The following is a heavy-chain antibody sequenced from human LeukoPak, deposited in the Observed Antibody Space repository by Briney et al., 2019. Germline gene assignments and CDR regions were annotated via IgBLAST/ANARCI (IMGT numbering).Heavy chain of an antibody. D-gene: IGHD1-26*01. Sequence: SETLSLTCAVYGGSFSGYYWSWIRQPPGKGLEWIGEINHSGSTNYNPSLKSRVTMSVDTSKNQFSLKLSSVTAADTAVYYCARMARGSYFDDPWGQGTLVTVSS. J-gene: IGHJ5*02. CDR2: INHSGST. V-gene: IGHV4-34*01. CDR1: GGSFSGYY. CDR3: ARMARGSYFDDP.